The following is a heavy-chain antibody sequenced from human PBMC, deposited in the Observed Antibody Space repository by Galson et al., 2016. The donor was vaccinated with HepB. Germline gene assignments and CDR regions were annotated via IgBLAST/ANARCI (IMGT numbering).Heavy chain of an antibody. CDR2: IKSDGSST. CDR3: VRGPPLWLEQSVFDY. J-gene: IGHJ4*02. D-gene: IGHD6-19*01. V-gene: IGHV3-74*01. CDR1: GFSFSNTW. Sequence: SLRLSCAASGFSFSNTWMSWVRQAPGKGLVWVSRIKSDGSSTSYADSVKGRFTISRDNAKSTLYLQMNSQRAEDTAVYYCVRGPPLWLEQSVFDYWGQGTLVTVSS.